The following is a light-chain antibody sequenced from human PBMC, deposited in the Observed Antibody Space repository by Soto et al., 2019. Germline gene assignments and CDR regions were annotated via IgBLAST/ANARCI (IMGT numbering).Light chain of an antibody. CDR3: AAWDDSLRGVV. J-gene: IGLJ2*01. CDR1: SSNVGSNY. CDR2: NSN. Sequence: QSVLTQPPSASGTPGQTVTIACSGSSSNVGSNYVYWYHQLPGTAPRLLIYNSNKRPSGVPDRFSGSRSGTSASLAISGLRSDDESDYYCAAWDDSLRGVVFGGGTKVTVL. V-gene: IGLV1-47*02.